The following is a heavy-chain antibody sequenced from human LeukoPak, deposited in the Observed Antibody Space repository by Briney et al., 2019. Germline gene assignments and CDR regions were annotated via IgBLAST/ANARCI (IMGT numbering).Heavy chain of an antibody. CDR2: IYYSGST. CDR1: GGSINSGDLY. D-gene: IGHD2-8*01. J-gene: IGHJ4*02. CDR3: ARVRMRLRAYYFDY. Sequence: SETLSLTCTVSGGSINSGDLYWRWVRQPPGKGLEWIGYIYYSGSTYYSPSLKSRVTISVDTSKNQFSLKLSSVTAADTAVYYCARVRMRLRAYYFDYWGQGTLVTVSS. V-gene: IGHV4-30-4*01.